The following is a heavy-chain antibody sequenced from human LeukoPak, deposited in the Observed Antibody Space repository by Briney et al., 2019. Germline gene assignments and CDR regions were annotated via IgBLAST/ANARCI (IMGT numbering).Heavy chain of an antibody. V-gene: IGHV1-46*01. CDR1: GYTFTSYY. CDR3: ARDNGYSYGPRIAAAGTQFGY. Sequence: ASVKVSCKASGYTFTSYYMHWVRQAPGQGLEWMGIINPSGGSTSYAQKFQGRVTMTRDTSTSTVYMELSSLRSEDTAVYYCARDNGYSYGPRIAAAGTQFGYWGQGTLVTVSS. D-gene: IGHD6-13*01. CDR2: INPSGGST. J-gene: IGHJ4*02.